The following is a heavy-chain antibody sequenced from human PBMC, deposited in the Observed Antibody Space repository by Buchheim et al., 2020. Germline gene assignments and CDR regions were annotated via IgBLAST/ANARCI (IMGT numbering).Heavy chain of an antibody. CDR1: GGSISGYY. CDR3: AREFYYGMDV. J-gene: IGHJ6*02. V-gene: IGHV4-59*01. Sequence: QVQPQESGPGLVKSSETLSLTCTVSGGSISGYYWSWIRQPPGKGLEWVGYFYNSGSTNYNPSLKSRVTISVDTSKKQFSLKLSSVTAADTAVYFCAREFYYGMDVWGQGTT. CDR2: FYNSGST.